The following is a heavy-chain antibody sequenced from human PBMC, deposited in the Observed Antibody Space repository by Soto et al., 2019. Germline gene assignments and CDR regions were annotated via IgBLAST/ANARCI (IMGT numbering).Heavy chain of an antibody. CDR1: GFTFSSYA. D-gene: IGHD2-15*01. J-gene: IGHJ4*02. V-gene: IGHV3-23*01. Sequence: EVQLLESGGGLVQPGGSLRLSCAASGFTFSSYAMNWVRQAPGKGLEWVSVISGSGGSTYYADSVKGRFTISRDNSKNTLYLQMHSLRPEDTAVYYCAKEVHCGGGSCSWSEGFDYWGQGTLLTVSS. CDR2: ISGSGGST. CDR3: AKEVHCGGGSCSWSEGFDY.